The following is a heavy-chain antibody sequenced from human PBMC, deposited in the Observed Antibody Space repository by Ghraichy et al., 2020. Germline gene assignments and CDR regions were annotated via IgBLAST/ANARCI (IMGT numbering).Heavy chain of an antibody. CDR3: TRDSYSTSRW. D-gene: IGHD5-18*01. J-gene: IGHJ4*02. V-gene: IGHV3-74*03. CDR2: INTDGSFI. CDR1: GFIFSDNW. Sequence: GGLRLSCEASGFIFSDNWFHWVRQAPGKGLVWVSRINTDGSFITYADSVKGRFTISRDNAKNTLYLQMNSLRVEDTAIYYCTRDSYSTSRWWGQGTLVTVSS.